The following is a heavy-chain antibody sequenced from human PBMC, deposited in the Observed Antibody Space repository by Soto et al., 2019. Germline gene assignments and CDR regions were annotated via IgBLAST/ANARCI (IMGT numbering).Heavy chain of an antibody. J-gene: IGHJ6*02. CDR1: GGSISSGGYH. Sequence: QVQLQESGPGLVKPSQTLSLTCTVSGGSISSGGYHWSWIRQHPGKGLEWIGYIYYSGSTYYNPSLKSRVTISVDTSKNQFSLKLSSVTAADTAVYYCARGIGSPPSSPFYYYYGMDVWGQGTTVTVSS. CDR3: ARGIGSPPSSPFYYYYGMDV. V-gene: IGHV4-31*03. D-gene: IGHD3-16*01. CDR2: IYYSGST.